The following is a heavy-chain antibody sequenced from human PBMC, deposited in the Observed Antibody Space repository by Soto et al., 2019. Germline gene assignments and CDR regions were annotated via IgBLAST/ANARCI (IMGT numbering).Heavy chain of an antibody. Sequence: QVQLMESGGGVVQPGTYLRLSCGVSGFTFSSYGMHWVRQAPVNGLEWVAVIWHDGSHKYYADSVKGRFTISRDNSENTLYLQMKSLRAEDTAVYYCATDFYMTRHNYYYNMDVWCQGTTVIVSS. CDR2: IWHDGSHK. V-gene: IGHV3-33*01. CDR1: GFTFSSYG. J-gene: IGHJ6*02. CDR3: ATDFYMTRHNYYYNMDV. D-gene: IGHD4-17*01.